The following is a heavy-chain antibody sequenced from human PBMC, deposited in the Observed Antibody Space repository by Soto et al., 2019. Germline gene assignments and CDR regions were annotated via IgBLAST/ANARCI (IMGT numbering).Heavy chain of an antibody. CDR2: INYRGRT. J-gene: IGHJ5*02. D-gene: IGHD2-15*01. V-gene: IGHV4-31*03. Sequence: SSETLSLTCSVSGGSISTTASYWSWIRQHPGKAPEWIAFINYRGRTSYNPSLRSRVTISGDTSKSQFSLNLTSVTAADTAVYYCAKGGASSQWFAPWGQGVLVTVSS. CDR1: GGSISTTASY. CDR3: AKGGASSQWFAP.